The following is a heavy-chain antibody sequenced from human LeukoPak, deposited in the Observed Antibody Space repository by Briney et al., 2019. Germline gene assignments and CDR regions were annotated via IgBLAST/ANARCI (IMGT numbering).Heavy chain of an antibody. CDR1: GYTFTSYG. Sequence: GASVKVSCKASGYTFTSYGISWVRQAPGQGLEWMGWISAYNGNTIYAQKLQGRVTMTTDTSTSTAYMELRSLRSDDTAVYYCATGGGSSGWYLLDYYYYMDVWGKGTTVTVSS. D-gene: IGHD6-19*01. V-gene: IGHV1-18*01. J-gene: IGHJ6*03. CDR2: ISAYNGNT. CDR3: ATGGGSSGWYLLDYYYYMDV.